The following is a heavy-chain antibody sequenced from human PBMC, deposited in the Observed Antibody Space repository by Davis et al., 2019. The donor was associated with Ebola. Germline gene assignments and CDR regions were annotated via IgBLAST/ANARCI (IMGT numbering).Heavy chain of an antibody. J-gene: IGHJ5*01. V-gene: IGHV6-1*01. Sequence: HSQTLSLTCAIFGDSVSSGGWNWVRQSPSRGLEWLGRTYYNSKWYNDYAVSVKSRITINPDTSKNQFSLQLNSVTPDDTAVYYCARGWLRAWFDSWGQGTLVTVYS. CDR1: GDSVSSGG. CDR3: ARGWLRAWFDS. D-gene: IGHD5-12*01. CDR2: TYYNSKWYN.